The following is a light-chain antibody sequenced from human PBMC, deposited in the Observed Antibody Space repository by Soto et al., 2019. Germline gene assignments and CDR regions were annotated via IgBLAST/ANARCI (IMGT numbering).Light chain of an antibody. J-gene: IGLJ2*01. Sequence: VLTQPASLSGSPGQSITISCTGTSSDVGGSGLVSWYQFHPGKAPKLLIFEGFKRPSGISNRFSGSKSGSTASLTISGLQAEDEADYYCCSYAGRSTWDVVFGGGTK. V-gene: IGLV2-23*01. CDR2: EGF. CDR3: CSYAGRSTWDVV. CDR1: SSDVGGSGL.